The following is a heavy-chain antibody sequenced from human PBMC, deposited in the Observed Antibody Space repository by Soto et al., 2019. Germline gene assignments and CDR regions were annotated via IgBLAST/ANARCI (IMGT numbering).Heavy chain of an antibody. CDR2: INPSGGST. V-gene: IGHV1-46*01. CDR3: ATLAGYCSSTSCYWGHFDY. D-gene: IGHD2-2*01. CDR1: GYTFTSYY. Sequence: QVQLVQSGAEVKKPGASVKVSCKASGYTFTSYYIHWVRQAPGQGLEWMGIINPSGGSTSYAQKFQGRVTMTRDTSTSTVYMELSSLRSEDTAVYYCATLAGYCSSTSCYWGHFDYWGQGTLVTVSS. J-gene: IGHJ4*02.